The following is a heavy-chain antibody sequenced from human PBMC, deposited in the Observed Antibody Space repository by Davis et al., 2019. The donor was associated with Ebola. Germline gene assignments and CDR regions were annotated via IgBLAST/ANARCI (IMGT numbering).Heavy chain of an antibody. V-gene: IGHV3-11*06. D-gene: IGHD2-2*01. CDR3: AREYCSSTSCYFDY. Sequence: GESLKISCAASGFTFSDYYMSWIRQAPGKGLEWVSYITSSSSYTTYADSVKGRFTISRDNTKNSLYLQMNSLRAEDTAVYYCAREYCSSTSCYFDYWGQGTLVTVSS. CDR2: ITSSSSYT. J-gene: IGHJ4*02. CDR1: GFTFSDYY.